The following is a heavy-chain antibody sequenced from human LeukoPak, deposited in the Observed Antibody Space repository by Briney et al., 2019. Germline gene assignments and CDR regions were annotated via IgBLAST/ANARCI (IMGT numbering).Heavy chain of an antibody. CDR3: AKSGDYYGSGSYFQPQDY. V-gene: IGHV3-30*18. Sequence: PGRSLRLSCAASGFTFSSYGMHWVRQAPGKGLEWVAVISYDGSNKYYAYSVKGRFTISRDNSKNTLYLQMNSLRAEDTAVYYCAKSGDYYGSGSYFQPQDYWGQGTLVTVSS. CDR2: ISYDGSNK. CDR1: GFTFSSYG. J-gene: IGHJ4*02. D-gene: IGHD3-10*01.